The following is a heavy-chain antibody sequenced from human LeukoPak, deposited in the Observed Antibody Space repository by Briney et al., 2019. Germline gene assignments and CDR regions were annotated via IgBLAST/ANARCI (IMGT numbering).Heavy chain of an antibody. V-gene: IGHV3-64*01. Sequence: GGSLRLSCAASGFTFSSYAMHWVRQAPGKGLEYVSAISSNGGSTYYANSVMGRFTISRDNSKNTLYLQMGSLRAEDMAVYCCARAGDGYNYSLGYWGQGTLVTVSS. D-gene: IGHD5-24*01. CDR1: GFTFSSYA. CDR3: ARAGDGYNYSLGY. CDR2: ISSNGGST. J-gene: IGHJ4*02.